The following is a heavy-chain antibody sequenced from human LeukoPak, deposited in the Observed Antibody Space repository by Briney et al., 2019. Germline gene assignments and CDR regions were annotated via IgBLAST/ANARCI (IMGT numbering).Heavy chain of an antibody. D-gene: IGHD6-19*01. CDR1: GGSISSSNW. J-gene: IGHJ4*02. V-gene: IGHV4-4*02. CDR3: ARSTPGYSSGWPLDY. CDR2: IYHSGSS. Sequence: KPSGTLSLTCAVSGGSISSSNWWSWVRQLPGKGLEWIGEIYHSGSSNYNPSLKSRVTISVDKSKNHFSLKLSSVTAADTAVYYCARSTPGYSSGWPLDYWGQGTLVTVSS.